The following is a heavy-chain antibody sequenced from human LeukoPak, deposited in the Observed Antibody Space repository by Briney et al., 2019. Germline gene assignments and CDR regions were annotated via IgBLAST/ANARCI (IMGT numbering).Heavy chain of an antibody. CDR3: ASPATTGTTGFED. Sequence: GASVKVSCKASGYTFTGYYMHWVRQAPGQGLEWMGWINPNSGGTNYAQKFQGRVTMTRDTSISTAYMELSRLRSDDTAMYYCASPATTGTTGFEDWGQGTLVTVSS. J-gene: IGHJ4*02. CDR2: INPNSGGT. V-gene: IGHV1-2*02. D-gene: IGHD1-1*01. CDR1: GYTFTGYY.